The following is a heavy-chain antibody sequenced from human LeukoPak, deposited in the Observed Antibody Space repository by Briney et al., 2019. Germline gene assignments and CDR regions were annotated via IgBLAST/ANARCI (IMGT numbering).Heavy chain of an antibody. J-gene: IGHJ4*02. CDR3: ARGRDGYNYYDY. CDR2: IYSGGST. Sequence: GGSLRLSCAASGFTVSSNYMSWVRQAPGKGLEWVSVIYSGGSTYYADSVKGRFTISRDNSKNTLYLQMNSLRAEDTAVYYCARGRDGYNYYDYWGQGTLITVSS. V-gene: IGHV3-53*01. CDR1: GFTVSSNY. D-gene: IGHD5-24*01.